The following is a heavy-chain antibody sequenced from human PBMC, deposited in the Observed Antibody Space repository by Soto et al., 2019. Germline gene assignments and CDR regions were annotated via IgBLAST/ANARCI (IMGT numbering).Heavy chain of an antibody. CDR1: GFTFSSYA. V-gene: IGHV3-23*01. CDR2: ISGSGGST. Sequence: GGSLRLSCAASGFTFSSYAMSWVRQAPGKGLEWVSAISGSGGSTYYADSVKGRFTISRDNSKNTLYLQMNSLRAEDTAVYYCAKDSNTYGDYHFAFLQTSSGSYYFDYWGQGTLVTVSS. D-gene: IGHD4-17*01. CDR3: AKDSNTYGDYHFAFLQTSSGSYYFDY. J-gene: IGHJ4*02.